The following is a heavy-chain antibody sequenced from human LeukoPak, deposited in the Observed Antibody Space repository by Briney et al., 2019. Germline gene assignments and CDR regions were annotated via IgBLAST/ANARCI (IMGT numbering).Heavy chain of an antibody. V-gene: IGHV3-23*01. CDR1: GFSFSTYA. CDR3: AKDITSDGGDY. J-gene: IGHJ4*02. Sequence: GGSLRLSCAASGFSFSTYAMSWVRQAPGKGLEWVSAISGSGGSSYYADSVKGRFTISRDNSKNTLYLQMNSLRAEDTAVYYCAKDITSDGGDYWGQGTLVTVSS. D-gene: IGHD3-10*01. CDR2: ISGSGGSS.